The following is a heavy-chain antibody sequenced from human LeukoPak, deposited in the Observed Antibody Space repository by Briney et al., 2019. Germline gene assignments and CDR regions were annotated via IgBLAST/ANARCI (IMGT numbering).Heavy chain of an antibody. D-gene: IGHD5-18*01. CDR3: AREKRGYSYGYCLDY. CDR2: IWYDGSNK. J-gene: IGHJ4*02. CDR1: GFTFSSYG. Sequence: GGSLRLSCAASGFTFSSYGMHWVRQAPGKGLEWVAVIWYDGSNKYYADSVKGRFTISRDNSKNTLYLQMNSLRAEDTAVYYCAREKRGYSYGYCLDYWGQGTLVTVSS. V-gene: IGHV3-33*01.